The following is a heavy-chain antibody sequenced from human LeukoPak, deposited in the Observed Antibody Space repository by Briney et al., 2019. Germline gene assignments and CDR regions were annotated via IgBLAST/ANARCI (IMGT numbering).Heavy chain of an antibody. V-gene: IGHV4-59*12. J-gene: IGHJ5*02. CDR3: AREVVITMVRGVNLDNWFDP. CDR1: GGSISSYY. D-gene: IGHD3-10*01. Sequence: AETLSLTCPVSGGSISSYYWSWIRQPPGKGLEWIGYIYYSGSTNYNPSLKSRVTMSVDTSKNQFSLKLSSVTAADTAVYYCAREVVITMVRGVNLDNWFDPWGQGTLVTVSS. CDR2: IYYSGST.